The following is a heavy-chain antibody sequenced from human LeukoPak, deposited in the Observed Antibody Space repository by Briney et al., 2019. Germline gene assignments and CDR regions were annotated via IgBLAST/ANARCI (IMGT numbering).Heavy chain of an antibody. J-gene: IGHJ6*03. CDR2: MNPNSGNT. Sequence: GASVRVSCKASGYTFTSYDINWVRQATGQGLEWMGWMNPNSGNTGYAQKFQGRVTMTRNTSISTAYMELSSLRSEDTAVYYCARVGLQYYYYYYMDVWGKGTTVTVSS. CDR1: GYTFTSYD. V-gene: IGHV1-8*01. CDR3: ARVGLQYYYYYYMDV.